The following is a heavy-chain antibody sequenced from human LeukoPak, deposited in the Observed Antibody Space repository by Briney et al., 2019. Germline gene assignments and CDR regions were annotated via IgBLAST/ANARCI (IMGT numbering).Heavy chain of an antibody. J-gene: IGHJ6*02. CDR1: GYTFTSYG. V-gene: IGHV1-69*04. Sequence: ASVKVSCKASGYTFTSYGISWVRQAPGQGLEWMGRIIPALNIVNYAQKFQGRVTITADKFTNTAYMELSSLRSEDTAVYYCARDPALLGYCKSVSCPVTYGMDVWGQGTTVTVSS. CDR2: IIPALNIV. D-gene: IGHD2-15*01. CDR3: ARDPALLGYCKSVSCPVTYGMDV.